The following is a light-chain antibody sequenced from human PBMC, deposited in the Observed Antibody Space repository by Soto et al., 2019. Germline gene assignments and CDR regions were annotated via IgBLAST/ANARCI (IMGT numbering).Light chain of an antibody. Sequence: QSALTQPASVSGSPGQSITISCTGTSSDVGGYNYVSWYQQHPGKAPKLMIYDASNRPSGVSNRFSGSKSGNTASLTISGLQAEDEADYYCSSYTSSSTLPVFGGGTKLTVL. CDR3: SSYTSSSTLPV. V-gene: IGLV2-14*01. CDR2: DAS. CDR1: SSDVGGYNY. J-gene: IGLJ2*01.